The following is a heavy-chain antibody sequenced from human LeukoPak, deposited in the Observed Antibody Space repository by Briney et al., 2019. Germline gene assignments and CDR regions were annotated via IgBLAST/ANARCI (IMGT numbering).Heavy chain of an antibody. J-gene: IGHJ6*02. V-gene: IGHV3-23*01. CDR2: ISGSGGST. Sequence: PGGSLRLSCAASGFTFSSYAMSWVRQAPGKGLEWVSAISGSGGSTYYADSVKGRFTISRDNSKNTLYLQMNSLRAEDTAVYYCANFVGWYDLPRQRAHKDYYYYYGMDVWGQGTTVTVSS. CDR1: GFTFSSYA. CDR3: ANFVGWYDLPRQRAHKDYYYYYGMDV. D-gene: IGHD6-19*01.